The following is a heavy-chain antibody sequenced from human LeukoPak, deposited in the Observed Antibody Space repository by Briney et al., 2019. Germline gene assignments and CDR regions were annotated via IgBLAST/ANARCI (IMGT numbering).Heavy chain of an antibody. J-gene: IGHJ4*02. Sequence: PSETLSLTCTVSGGSISSYYWSWIRQPPGKGLEWIGYIYSSGSTNYNPSLKSRVTISVDTSRNQFSLKLSSVTAADTAVYYCARRVHGGTLDYWGQGTLVTVSS. CDR1: GGSISSYY. CDR2: IYSSGST. D-gene: IGHD4-23*01. CDR3: ARRVHGGTLDY. V-gene: IGHV4-4*08.